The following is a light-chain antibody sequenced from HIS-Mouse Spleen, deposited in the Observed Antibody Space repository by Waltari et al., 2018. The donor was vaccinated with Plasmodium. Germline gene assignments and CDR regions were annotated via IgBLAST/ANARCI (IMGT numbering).Light chain of an antibody. J-gene: IGLJ3*02. CDR3: CSYAGSSTFV. V-gene: IGLV2-23*03. Sequence: QSALTQPASVSGSPGQSITISCTGTSSDVGSYNLVSGYQQHPGKAPNTMIYEGSKRPSGVSNRFSGSKSGNTAALPISGLQVEDEADYYCCSYAGSSTFVFGGGTKLTVL. CDR1: SSDVGSYNL. CDR2: EGS.